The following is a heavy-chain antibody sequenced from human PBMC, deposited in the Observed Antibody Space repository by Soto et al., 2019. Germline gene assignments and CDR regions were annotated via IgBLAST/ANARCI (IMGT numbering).Heavy chain of an antibody. CDR3: ARDLDYYDSSGYYRNWFDP. J-gene: IGHJ5*02. V-gene: IGHV3-48*02. CDR2: ISSSSSTI. CDR1: GFTFSSYS. D-gene: IGHD3-22*01. Sequence: GGSLRLSCAASGFTFSSYSMNWVRQAPGKGLEWVSYISSSSSTIYYADSVKGRFTISRDNAKNSLYLQMNSLRDEDTAVYYCARDLDYYDSSGYYRNWFDPWGQGTLVTVSS.